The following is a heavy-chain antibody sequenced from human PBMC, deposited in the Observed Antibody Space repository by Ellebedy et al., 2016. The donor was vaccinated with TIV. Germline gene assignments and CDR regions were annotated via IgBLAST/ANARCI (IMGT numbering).Heavy chain of an antibody. CDR2: ISAYNGNT. V-gene: IGHV1-18*01. CDR1: GYTFTSYG. Sequence: ASVKVSCKASGYTFTSYGISWVRQAPGQGLEWMGWISAYNGNTNYAQKLQGRVTMTTDTSTSTAYMELRSLRSDDTAVYYCARGDTMVRGTYETLGFDYWGQGTLVTVSS. J-gene: IGHJ4*02. D-gene: IGHD3-10*01. CDR3: ARGDTMVRGTYETLGFDY.